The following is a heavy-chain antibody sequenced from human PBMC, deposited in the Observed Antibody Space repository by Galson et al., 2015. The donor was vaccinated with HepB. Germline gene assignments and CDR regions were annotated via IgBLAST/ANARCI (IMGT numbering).Heavy chain of an antibody. J-gene: IGHJ4*02. Sequence: SLRLSCAASGFSFSSSAMSWLRQAPGTGLEWVATIDDSGYSTHYADSLKGRFTISRDNPKSTLYLQMDSLRAEDTAIYYCTKDWGMLVGATDYWGQGTLVTVSS. V-gene: IGHV3-23*01. CDR1: GFSFSSSA. CDR3: TKDWGMLVGATDY. D-gene: IGHD1-26*01. CDR2: IDDSGYST.